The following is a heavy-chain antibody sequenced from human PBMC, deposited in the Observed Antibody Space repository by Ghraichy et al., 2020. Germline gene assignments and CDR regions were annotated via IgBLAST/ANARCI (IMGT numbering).Heavy chain of an antibody. CDR1: GFTFSSYA. CDR2: ISGSGGST. J-gene: IGHJ4*02. D-gene: IGHD2-15*01. CDR3: AKYSQVVVVAASDY. Sequence: GGSLRLSCAASGFTFSSYAMSWVRQAPGKGLEWVSAISGSGGSTYYADSVKGRFTISRDNSKNTLYLEMNSLRAEDTAVYYCAKYSQVVVVAASDYWGQGTLVTVSS. V-gene: IGHV3-23*01.